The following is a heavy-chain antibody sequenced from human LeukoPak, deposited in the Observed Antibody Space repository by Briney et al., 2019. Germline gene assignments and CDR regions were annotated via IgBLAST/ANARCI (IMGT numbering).Heavy chain of an antibody. J-gene: IGHJ3*02. CDR2: INGEGSSA. D-gene: IGHD5-18*01. CDR1: RFTFSSYW. V-gene: IGHV3-74*01. Sequence: PGGSLRLSCAASRFTFSSYWMHWVRQAPGKGLLWVSRINGEGSSAYYAASVKGRFTISRDNANNTLYLQMNSLRDEDTAVYYCTRADTGRLHGLDIWGQGTRVTVSS. CDR3: TRADTGRLHGLDI.